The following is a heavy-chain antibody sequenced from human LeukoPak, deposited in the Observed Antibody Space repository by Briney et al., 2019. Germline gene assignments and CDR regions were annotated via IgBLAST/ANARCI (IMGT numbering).Heavy chain of an antibody. J-gene: IGHJ4*02. CDR2: ITSSGETT. CDR3: AKDRPNYHESNGHYYRPNGDY. D-gene: IGHD3-22*01. CDR1: GFTFSIYA. V-gene: IGHV3-23*01. Sequence: GGSLRPSCAASGFTFSIYAMSWVRQAPGKGPEWVSSITSSGETTFYADSVKDRFTISRDNSRNTLYLQMSRLRAEDTAIYYCAKDRPNYHESNGHYYRPNGDYWGQGTLVTVSS.